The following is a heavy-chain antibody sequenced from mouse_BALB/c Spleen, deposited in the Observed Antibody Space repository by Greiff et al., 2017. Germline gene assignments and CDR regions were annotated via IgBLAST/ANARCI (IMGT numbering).Heavy chain of an antibody. V-gene: IGHV5-17*02. CDR2: ISSGSSTI. CDR3: ARWRGYYENYAMDY. J-gene: IGHJ4*01. D-gene: IGHD2-3*01. Sequence: EVQRVESGGGLVQPGGSRKLSCAASGFTFSSFGMHWVRQAPEKGLEWVAYISSGSSTIYYADTVKGRFTISRDNPKNTLFLQMTSLRSEDTAMYYCARWRGYYENYAMDYWGQGTSVTVSS. CDR1: GFTFSSFG.